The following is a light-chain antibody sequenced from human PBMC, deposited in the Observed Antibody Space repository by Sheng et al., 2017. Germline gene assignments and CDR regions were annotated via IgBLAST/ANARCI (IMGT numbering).Light chain of an antibody. CDR1: QSVSSN. CDR2: GAS. Sequence: EIVMTQSPATLSVSPGERATLSCRASQSVSSNLAWYQQKPGQAPSLLIYGASARATGIPASFSGSGSGTEFTLTISSLQSEDSAVYYCQQYNNWPWTFGQGTKVEIK. CDR3: QQYNNWPWT. V-gene: IGKV3-15*01. J-gene: IGKJ1*01.